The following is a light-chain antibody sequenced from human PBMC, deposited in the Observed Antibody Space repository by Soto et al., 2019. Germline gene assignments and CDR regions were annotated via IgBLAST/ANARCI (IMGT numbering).Light chain of an antibody. CDR2: EVS. CDR3: SPHSTDGTLV. CDR1: GSDIGAYNF. Sequence: QSALTQPASVSGSPGQSITISCTGTGSDIGAYNFVSWYQQHPGRAPKLIIFEVSNRPSGVSYRFSGSKSGNTASLTISGLQGEDEATYPCSPHSTDGTLVFGGGTKLTVL. V-gene: IGLV2-14*01. J-gene: IGLJ2*01.